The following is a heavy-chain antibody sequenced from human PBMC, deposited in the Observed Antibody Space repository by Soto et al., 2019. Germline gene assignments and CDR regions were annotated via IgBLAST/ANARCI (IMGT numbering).Heavy chain of an antibody. CDR3: ARGIVVVPAAHNWFDP. J-gene: IGHJ5*02. D-gene: IGHD2-2*01. CDR1: GGSISSYY. CDR2: IYYSGST. Sequence: SETLSLTCTVSGGSISSYYWSWIRQPPGKGLEWIGYIYYSGSTNYNPSLKSRVTISVDTSKNQFSLKLSSVTAADTAVYYCARGIVVVPAAHNWFDPWGQGTLVTVSS. V-gene: IGHV4-59*08.